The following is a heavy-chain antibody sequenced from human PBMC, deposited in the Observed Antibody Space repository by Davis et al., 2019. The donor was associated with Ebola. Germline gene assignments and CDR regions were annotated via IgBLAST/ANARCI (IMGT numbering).Heavy chain of an antibody. D-gene: IGHD6-6*01. Sequence: GESLKISCAASGFTFSSHWMHWVRQVPGKGLVWVSRINGDGSRTTYADSVKGRFTISRDNTKNTLYLQMNSLRAEDTAVYYCARDTKAAHAPWGQGTLVTVSS. CDR3: ARDTKAAHAP. V-gene: IGHV3-74*01. CDR2: INGDGSRT. J-gene: IGHJ5*02. CDR1: GFTFSSHW.